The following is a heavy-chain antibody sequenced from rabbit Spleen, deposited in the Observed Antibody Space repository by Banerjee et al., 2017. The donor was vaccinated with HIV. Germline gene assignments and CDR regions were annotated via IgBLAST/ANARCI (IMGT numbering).Heavy chain of an antibody. V-gene: IGHV1S47*01. D-gene: IGHD1-1*01. J-gene: IGHJ3*01. CDR1: GFSFSDRDV. CDR2: IDPVFGST. CDR3: VRVGYASSSGYYDL. Sequence: QEQLVESGGGLVQPEGSLTLTCKASGFSFSDRDVMCWVRQAPGKGLEWIGYIDPVFGSTYYASWVSGRFTISSHNAQNTLYLQLNSLTAADTATYFCVRVGYASSSGYYDLWGQGTLVTVS.